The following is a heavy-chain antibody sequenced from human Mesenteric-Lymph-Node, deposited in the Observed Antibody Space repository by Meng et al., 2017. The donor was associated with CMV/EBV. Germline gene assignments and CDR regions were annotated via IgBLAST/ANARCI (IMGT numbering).Heavy chain of an antibody. CDR3: AKDHMVVSREPAPYYYYGMDV. CDR2: IWYDGSNK. CDR1: GFTFNTYA. Sequence: GESLKISCAASGFTFNTYAMHWVRQAPGKGLEWVAVIWYDGSNKYYADSVKGRFTISRDNSKNTVNLQMNSLRAEDTAVYYCAKDHMVVSREPAPYYYYGMDVWGQGTTVTVSS. J-gene: IGHJ6*02. V-gene: IGHV3-33*06. D-gene: IGHD2-21*01.